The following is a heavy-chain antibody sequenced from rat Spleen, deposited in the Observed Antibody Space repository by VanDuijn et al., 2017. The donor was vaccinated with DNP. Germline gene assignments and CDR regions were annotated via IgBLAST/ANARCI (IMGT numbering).Heavy chain of an antibody. Sequence: EVQLQESGPGLVKPSQSLSLACSVTAYSIPSGFRWTWIRNFPGKQLEWMGYINSEGSTDYNPSLKSRVSITRDTSKNQFFLQIKSVTNEDTATYYCAIQLGVFDYWGQGVMVTVSS. V-gene: IGHV3-3*01. CDR3: AIQLGVFDY. J-gene: IGHJ2*01. CDR1: AYSIPSGFR. D-gene: IGHD5-1*01. CDR2: INSEGST.